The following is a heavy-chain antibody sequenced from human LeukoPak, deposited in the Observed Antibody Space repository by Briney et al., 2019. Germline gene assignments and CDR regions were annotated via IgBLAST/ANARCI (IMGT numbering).Heavy chain of an antibody. Sequence: GGSLRLSCAASGFTFSNFAMTWVRQAPGKGLEWVSSITGSHGPTYNTDSVKGRFTISRDNSQNTLYLQMHTLRAEDTAIYYCAKARYDYGDPVGWFDPWGQGTLVTVSS. CDR1: GFTFSNFA. D-gene: IGHD4-17*01. V-gene: IGHV3-23*01. CDR3: AKARYDYGDPVGWFDP. CDR2: ITGSHGPT. J-gene: IGHJ5*02.